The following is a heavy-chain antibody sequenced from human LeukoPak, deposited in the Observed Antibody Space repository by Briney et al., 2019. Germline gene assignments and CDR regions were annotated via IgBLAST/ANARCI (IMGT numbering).Heavy chain of an antibody. CDR1: GYTFTSYD. D-gene: IGHD2-15*01. CDR3: ARGASLRAVVVGASTSPPMPYDF. Sequence: ASVKVSCKASGYTFTSYDINWVRQATGQGLEWMGWMNPNSGNTGYAQRFQGRVTMTRNASISTAYMELSSLGSEDTAVYYCARGASLRAVVVGASTSPPMPYDFWGQGTLVTVSP. V-gene: IGHV1-8*01. CDR2: MNPNSGNT. J-gene: IGHJ4*02.